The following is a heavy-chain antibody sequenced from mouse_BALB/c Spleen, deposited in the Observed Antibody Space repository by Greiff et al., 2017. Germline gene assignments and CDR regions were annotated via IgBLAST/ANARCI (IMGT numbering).Heavy chain of an antibody. Sequence: EVKVVESGGGLVKPGGSLKLSCAASGFTFSDYYMHWVRQTPEKRLEWVATISDGGSYTYYPDSVKGRFTISRDNAKNNLYLQMSSLKSEDTAMYYCARGGFTTATYTRTYAMDYWGQGTSVTVSS. CDR1: GFTFSDYY. CDR2: ISDGGSYT. D-gene: IGHD1-2*01. CDR3: ARGGFTTATYTRTYAMDY. J-gene: IGHJ4*01. V-gene: IGHV5-4*02.